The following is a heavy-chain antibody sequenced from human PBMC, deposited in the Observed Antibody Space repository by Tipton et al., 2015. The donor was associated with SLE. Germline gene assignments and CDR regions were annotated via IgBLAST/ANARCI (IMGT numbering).Heavy chain of an antibody. CDR3: ARGMVTWRGAVVGVDV. CDR1: GDPMSRSVYY. J-gene: IGHJ6*02. Sequence: LRLSCTVSGDPMSRSVYYWDWVRQPPGKGLEWIGSIFQNGNTYYNPSLKSRVTISVDTSKNQFSLKLRAVTAADTAVYYCARGMVTWRGAVVGVDVWGQGTRVNVSS. CDR2: IFQNGNT. D-gene: IGHD2-21*02. V-gene: IGHV4-39*07.